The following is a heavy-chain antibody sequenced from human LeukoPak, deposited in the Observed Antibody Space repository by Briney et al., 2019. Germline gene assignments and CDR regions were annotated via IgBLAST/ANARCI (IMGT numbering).Heavy chain of an antibody. CDR1: GFTFSSYW. V-gene: IGHV3-30*03. Sequence: GGSLRLSCAASGFTFSSYWMSWVRQAPGKGLEWVAVISYDGSNKYYADSVKGRFTISRDNSKNTLYLQMNSLRAEDTAVYYCARDRPLLADVGYCSGGSCYSGNWFDPWGQGTLVTVSS. J-gene: IGHJ5*02. CDR2: ISYDGSNK. CDR3: ARDRPLLADVGYCSGGSCYSGNWFDP. D-gene: IGHD2-15*01.